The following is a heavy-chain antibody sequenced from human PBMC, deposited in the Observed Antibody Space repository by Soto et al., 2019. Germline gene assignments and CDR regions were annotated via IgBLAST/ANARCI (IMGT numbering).Heavy chain of an antibody. J-gene: IGHJ4*02. Sequence: QVQLVESGGGLVKPGGSLRLSCAASGFTFSDYYMSWIRQAPGKGLEWVSYISSSSSYTNYADSVKGRFTISRDNAKNSLYLQMNSLRAEDTAVYYCAREDYYGSGSYRSLYDYRGQGTLVTVSS. CDR2: ISSSSSYT. D-gene: IGHD3-10*01. V-gene: IGHV3-11*05. CDR1: GFTFSDYY. CDR3: AREDYYGSGSYRSLYDY.